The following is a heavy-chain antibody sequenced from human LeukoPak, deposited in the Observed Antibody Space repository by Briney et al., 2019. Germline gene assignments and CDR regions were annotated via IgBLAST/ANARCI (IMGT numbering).Heavy chain of an antibody. Sequence: SETLSLTCTVSGGSISSYYWSWIRQPPGKGLEWIGYIYHSGSTNYNPSLKSRVTISVDTSKNQFSLKLNSVTAADTAVYYCARDYDVLTAYPPTQLFDPWGQGTLVTVSS. CDR1: GGSISSYY. CDR3: ARDYDVLTAYPPTQLFDP. CDR2: IYHSGST. J-gene: IGHJ5*02. D-gene: IGHD3-9*01. V-gene: IGHV4-59*12.